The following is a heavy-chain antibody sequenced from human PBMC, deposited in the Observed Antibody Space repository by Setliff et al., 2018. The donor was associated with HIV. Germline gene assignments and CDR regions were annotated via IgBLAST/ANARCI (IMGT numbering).Heavy chain of an antibody. J-gene: IGHJ4*02. V-gene: IGHV1-69*10. CDR2: IIPILGIA. CDR3: AREYRGCFDY. D-gene: IGHD5-12*01. CDR1: GGTFSSYA. Sequence: SVKVSCKASGGTFSSYAISWVRQAPGQGLEWMGGIIPILGIANYAQKFQGRVTITTDESTSTAYMELSSLRSKDTAVYYCAREYRGCFDYWGQGTLVTVSS.